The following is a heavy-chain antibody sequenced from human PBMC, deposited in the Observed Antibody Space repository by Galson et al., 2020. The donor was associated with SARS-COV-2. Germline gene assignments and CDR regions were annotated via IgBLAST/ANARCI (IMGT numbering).Heavy chain of an antibody. CDR1: GFTFDDYA. Sequence: LKISCAASGFTFDDYAMHWVRQAPGKGLEWVSGISWNSGSIGYADSVKGRFTISRDNAKNSLYLQMSSLRAEDTALYYCAKDTTYYYDSSGYYSRLGFDYWGQGTLVTVSS. J-gene: IGHJ4*02. D-gene: IGHD3-22*01. CDR3: AKDTTYYYDSSGYYSRLGFDY. V-gene: IGHV3-9*01. CDR2: ISWNSGSI.